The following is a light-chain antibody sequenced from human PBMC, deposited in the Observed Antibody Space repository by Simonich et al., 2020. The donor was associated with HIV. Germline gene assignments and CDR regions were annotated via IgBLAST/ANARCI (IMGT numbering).Light chain of an antibody. Sequence: QSALTQPPSASGSPGQSVTISCTGTSSDVGVNNYVSWYQQRPGKAPKLMIYEVSKRPSGVSNRFSGSKSGNTASLTISGLQAEDETDYYCSSYTSSSTLVFGGGTKLTVL. J-gene: IGLJ3*02. CDR1: SSDVGVNNY. V-gene: IGLV2-14*01. CDR2: EVS. CDR3: SSYTSSSTLV.